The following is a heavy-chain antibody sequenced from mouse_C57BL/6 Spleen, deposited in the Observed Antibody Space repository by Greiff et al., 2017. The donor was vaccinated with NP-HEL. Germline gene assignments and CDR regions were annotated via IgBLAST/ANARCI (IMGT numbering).Heavy chain of an antibody. CDR1: GYTFTSYG. Sequence: VQLQQSGAELARPGASVKLSCKASGYTFTSYGISWVKQRTGQGLEWIGEIYPRSGNTYYNEKFKGKATLTADKSSSTAYMELRSLTSEDSAVYFCAYYYGSSNYFDYWGQGTTLTVSS. J-gene: IGHJ2*01. D-gene: IGHD1-1*01. CDR3: AYYYGSSNYFDY. CDR2: IYPRSGNT. V-gene: IGHV1-81*01.